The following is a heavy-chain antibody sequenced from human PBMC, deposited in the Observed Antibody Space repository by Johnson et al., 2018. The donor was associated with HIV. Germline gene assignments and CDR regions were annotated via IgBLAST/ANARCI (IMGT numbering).Heavy chain of an antibody. CDR3: ARVPNDAFDI. V-gene: IGHV3-30*02. Sequence: QVQLVESGGGVVQPGGSLRLSCVASGFTFSSYGMHWVRQAPGKGLEWVAFIRYDGSNKHYADSVKGRFTISRDNSKNTVSLQMSSLRAEDTAVYYCARVPNDAFDIWGQGTMVTVSS. J-gene: IGHJ3*02. CDR2: IRYDGSNK. CDR1: GFTFSSYG.